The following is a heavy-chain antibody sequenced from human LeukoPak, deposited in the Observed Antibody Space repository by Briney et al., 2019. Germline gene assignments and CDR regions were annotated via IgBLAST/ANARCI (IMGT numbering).Heavy chain of an antibody. CDR3: ASGYSYGFLFEY. J-gene: IGHJ4*02. D-gene: IGHD5-18*01. V-gene: IGHV3-74*01. CDR2: INSDGSST. CDR1: GFTFSSYW. Sequence: PGGSLRLSCAASGFTFSSYWMHWVRQAPGRGLVWVSRINSDGSSTSYADSVKGRFTISRDNAKNTLYLQMNNLRAEDTAVYYCASGYSYGFLFEYWGPGTLVTVSS.